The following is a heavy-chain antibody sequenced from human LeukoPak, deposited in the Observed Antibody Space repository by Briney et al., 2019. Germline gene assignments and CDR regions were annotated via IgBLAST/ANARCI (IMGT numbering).Heavy chain of an antibody. J-gene: IGHJ6*03. CDR1: GYTFTSYD. Sequence: GVSVKVSCKASGYTFTSYDINWVRQATGQGLEWMGWMNPNSGNTGYAQKFQGRVTITRNTSISTAYMELSSLRSEDTAVYYCARDRGYNYYRFYMDVWGKGTTVTVSS. D-gene: IGHD5-24*01. CDR3: ARDRGYNYYRFYMDV. V-gene: IGHV1-8*03. CDR2: MNPNSGNT.